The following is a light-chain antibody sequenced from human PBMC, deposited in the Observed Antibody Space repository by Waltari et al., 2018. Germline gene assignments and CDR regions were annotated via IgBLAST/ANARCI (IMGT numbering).Light chain of an antibody. V-gene: IGKV1-39*01. Sequence: DIQMTQSPSSLSASVGDRVTITCRASQSISSYLNWYQQKPGKAPKFLIYAASSLQSGVPSRFRGSGSGTDFTLTISSLQPEDFATYYCQQSYSTPYTFGQGTKLEIK. CDR1: QSISSY. CDR3: QQSYSTPYT. J-gene: IGKJ2*01. CDR2: AAS.